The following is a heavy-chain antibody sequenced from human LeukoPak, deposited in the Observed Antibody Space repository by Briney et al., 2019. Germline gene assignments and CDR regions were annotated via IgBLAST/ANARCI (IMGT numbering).Heavy chain of an antibody. J-gene: IGHJ4*02. V-gene: IGHV3-30*18. Sequence: GGSLRLSCAASGFTFSSYGMHWVRQAPGKGLEWVAVISYDGSNKYYADSVKGRFTISRDNSKNTLYLQMNSLRAEDTAVYYCAKDLQKLPDPQGYFGYWGQGTLVTVSS. D-gene: IGHD2-2*01. CDR2: ISYDGSNK. CDR1: GFTFSSYG. CDR3: AKDLQKLPDPQGYFGY.